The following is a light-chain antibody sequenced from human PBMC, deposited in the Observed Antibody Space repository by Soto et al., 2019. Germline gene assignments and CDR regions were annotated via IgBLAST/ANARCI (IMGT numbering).Light chain of an antibody. CDR2: HNF. J-gene: IGLJ2*01. CDR3: QSYDTFLSAVV. Sequence: VVTQPPSVSGAPGQSVTLSCTGSGANIGTYEVHWYQQVPGIAPRLLIQHNFNRPSGVPDRFSGSKSGTSASLTITGLQAGDEAYYYCQSYDTFLSAVVFGGGTKLTVL. V-gene: IGLV1-40*01. CDR1: GANIGTYE.